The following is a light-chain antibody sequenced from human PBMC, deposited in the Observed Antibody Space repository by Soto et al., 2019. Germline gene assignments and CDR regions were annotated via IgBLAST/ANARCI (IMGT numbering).Light chain of an antibody. V-gene: IGKV1-39*01. CDR1: ESISRH. Sequence: DIPMSQSPSSLSASVGDRVTITCRAAESISRHLNWYQQKPGRAPDLLIYAASTLQNGVPSRFTGSGSGTEFTLTITGLQLEDFATYYCQQDYSTLATFGQGTRLEIK. CDR3: QQDYSTLAT. J-gene: IGKJ5*01. CDR2: AAS.